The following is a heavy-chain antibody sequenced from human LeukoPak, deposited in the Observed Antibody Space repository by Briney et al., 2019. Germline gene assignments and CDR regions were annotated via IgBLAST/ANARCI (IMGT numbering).Heavy chain of an antibody. CDR2: VYYSDNA. CDR3: SRLGHRGIYYVDHYVFDS. D-gene: IGHD1-26*01. J-gene: IGHJ4*02. V-gene: IGHV4-39*01. CDR1: GGSISSSSYY. Sequence: SETLSLTCTVSGGSISSSSYYWGWIRQPPGKGLEWIGTVYYSDNAYYNPSLKNRVTISVDTSKNQFSLKLTSVTAADTAVYYCSRLGHRGIYYVDHYVFDSWYPGPLVIVSS.